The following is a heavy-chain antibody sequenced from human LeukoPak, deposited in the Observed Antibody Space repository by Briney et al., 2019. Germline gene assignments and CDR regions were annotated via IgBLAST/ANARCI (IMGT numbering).Heavy chain of an antibody. J-gene: IGHJ5*02. D-gene: IGHD3-3*01. CDR1: GYSISSGYY. CDR3: ARHNPLTYYDFWSGPINWFDP. CDR2: IYHSGST. V-gene: IGHV4-38-2*01. Sequence: SETLSLTCAVSGYSISSGYYWGWIRQPPGKGLEWIGSIYHSGSTYYNPSLKSRVTISVDTSKNQFSLKLSSVTAADTAVYYCARHNPLTYYDFWSGPINWFDPWGQGTPVTVSS.